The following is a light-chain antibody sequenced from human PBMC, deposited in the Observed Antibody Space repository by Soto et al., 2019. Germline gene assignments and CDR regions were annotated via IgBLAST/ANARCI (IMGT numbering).Light chain of an antibody. V-gene: IGKV1-5*03. CDR1: QTISSW. CDR2: KAS. J-gene: IGKJ1*01. Sequence: DIQMTQSPSTLSGSEGDRVTITCRASQTISSWLAWYQQKPGKAPKLLIYKASTLKSGVPSRFSGSGSGTDFTLTISSLQPEDFATYYCQQANSFLWTFGQGSKVDI. CDR3: QQANSFLWT.